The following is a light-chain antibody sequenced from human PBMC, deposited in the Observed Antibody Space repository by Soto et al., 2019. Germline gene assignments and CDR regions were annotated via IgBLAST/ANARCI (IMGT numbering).Light chain of an antibody. J-gene: IGKJ2*01. Sequence: DIQMTQSPSTLSASAGDRVTITCRASQIISSWLACYQQKPGKAPKLLIYDASTLQSGDPSRFSGSGSGTEFTLTISSLQPDDFATYYCQHYNSYPFTFGQGTELEIK. CDR2: DAS. CDR1: QIISSW. V-gene: IGKV1-5*01. CDR3: QHYNSYPFT.